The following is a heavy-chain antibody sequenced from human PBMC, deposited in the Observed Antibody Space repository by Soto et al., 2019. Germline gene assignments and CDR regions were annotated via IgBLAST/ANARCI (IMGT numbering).Heavy chain of an antibody. CDR3: AHRMAPYFDWLLFDY. Sequence: SGPTLVNPTQTLTLTCTFSGFSLSTSGVGVGWIRQPPGKALEWLALIYWNDDKRYSPSLKSRLTITKDTSQNQVVLTMTNMDPVDTASYYCAHRMAPYFDWLLFDYWGQGTLVTVSS. J-gene: IGHJ4*02. CDR1: GFSLSTSGVG. V-gene: IGHV2-5*01. CDR2: IYWNDDK. D-gene: IGHD3-9*01.